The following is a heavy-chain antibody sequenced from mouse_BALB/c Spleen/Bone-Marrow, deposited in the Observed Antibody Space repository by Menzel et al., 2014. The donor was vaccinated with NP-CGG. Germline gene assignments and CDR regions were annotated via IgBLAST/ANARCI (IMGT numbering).Heavy chain of an antibody. J-gene: IGHJ2*01. D-gene: IGHD3-1*01. V-gene: IGHV1-15*01. CDR2: IHPGSGGT. Sequence: QVQLQQSGAELVRPGASVKLSCKALGYTFVDYEIHWVKQTPVHGLEWIGAIHPGSGGTAYNQKFKGRATLTAVTSTSTAYMELSSLTNEDSAVYYCTTLARNKFDYWGQGTTLTVSS. CDR3: TTLARNKFDY. CDR1: GYTFVDYE.